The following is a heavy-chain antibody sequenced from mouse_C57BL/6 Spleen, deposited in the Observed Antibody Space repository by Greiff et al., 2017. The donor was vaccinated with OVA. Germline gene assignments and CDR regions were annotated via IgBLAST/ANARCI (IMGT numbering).Heavy chain of an antibody. D-gene: IGHD1-1*01. CDR3: TREYYGSSYYAMDY. Sequence: EVKLMESGEGLVKPGGSLKLSCAASGFTFSSYAMSWVRQTPEKRLEWVAYISSGGDYIYYADTVKGRFTISRDNARNTLYLQMSSLKSEDTAMYYCTREYYGSSYYAMDYWGQGTSVTVSS. CDR1: GFTFSSYA. V-gene: IGHV5-9-1*02. J-gene: IGHJ4*01. CDR2: ISSGGDYI.